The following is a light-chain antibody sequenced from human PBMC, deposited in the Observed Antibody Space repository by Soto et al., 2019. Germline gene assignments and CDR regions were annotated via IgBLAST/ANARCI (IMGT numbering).Light chain of an antibody. J-gene: IGKJ4*01. CDR2: AAS. CDR3: QQSYSTPLT. CDR1: QSISIY. V-gene: IGKV1-39*01. Sequence: DIQMTQSPSSLSASVGDRVTITCRASQSISIYLNWYQQKPGNAPKLLIYAASNLQSGVPSRFSGSGSGTDFTLTISSLQPEDVTTYYCQQSYSTPLTFGGGTKVEIK.